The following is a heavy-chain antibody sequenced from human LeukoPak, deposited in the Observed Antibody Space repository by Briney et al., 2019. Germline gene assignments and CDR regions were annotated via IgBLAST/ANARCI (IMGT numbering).Heavy chain of an antibody. J-gene: IGHJ4*02. CDR3: ASQWELPYYFDY. Sequence: GGSLRLSCAASGFTFSSYWMSWVRQAPGKGLEWVANIKQDGSEKYYVDSVKGRFTISRDNAKNSLYLQMDSLRAEDTAVYYCASQWELPYYFDYWGQGTLVTVSS. D-gene: IGHD1-26*01. CDR1: GFTFSSYW. V-gene: IGHV3-7*01. CDR2: IKQDGSEK.